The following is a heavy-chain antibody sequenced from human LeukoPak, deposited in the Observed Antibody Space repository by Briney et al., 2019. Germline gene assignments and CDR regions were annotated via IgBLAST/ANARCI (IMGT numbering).Heavy chain of an antibody. D-gene: IGHD2-15*01. CDR1: GGSLTSSGFY. CDR2: IYYGGCA. J-gene: IGHJ5*02. V-gene: IGHV4-39*07. Sequence: SDTLSLTCTVSGGSLTSSGFYWGWIRQPPGKGLEWIGNIYYGGCAYYNPSLKSRVTISVDTSKNQFSLKLSSVTAADTAVYYCARQPNIVVVDNWFDPWGQGTLVAVSS. CDR3: ARQPNIVVVDNWFDP.